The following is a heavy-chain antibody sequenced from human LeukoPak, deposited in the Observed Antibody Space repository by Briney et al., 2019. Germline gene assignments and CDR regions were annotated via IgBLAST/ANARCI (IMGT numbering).Heavy chain of an antibody. CDR1: GFTFSSYS. J-gene: IGHJ3*02. CDR3: AREADCSGGSCYRGAFDI. V-gene: IGHV3-48*02. Sequence: PGGSLRLSCAASGFTFSSYSMNWVRQAPGKGLEWISYVSYSSSTIYYADSVKGRFTISRDNAKNSLYLQMNSLRDEDTAVYYCAREADCSGGSCYRGAFDIWGQGTMVTVSS. D-gene: IGHD2-15*01. CDR2: VSYSSSTI.